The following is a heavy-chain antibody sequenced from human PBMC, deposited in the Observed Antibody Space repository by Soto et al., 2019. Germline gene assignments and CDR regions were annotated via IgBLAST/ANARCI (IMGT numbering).Heavy chain of an antibody. D-gene: IGHD3-22*01. CDR3: ARVLWGDSSGPGAFDI. J-gene: IGHJ3*02. CDR1: GGSISSGGYY. V-gene: IGHV4-31*03. CDR2: IYYSGST. Sequence: QVQLQESGPGLVKPSQTLSLTCTVSGGSISSGGYYWSWIRQHPGKGLEWIGYIYYSGSTYYNPSLKSRVTISVDTSENQFSLKLSSVTAADTAVYYCARVLWGDSSGPGAFDIWGQGTMVTVSS.